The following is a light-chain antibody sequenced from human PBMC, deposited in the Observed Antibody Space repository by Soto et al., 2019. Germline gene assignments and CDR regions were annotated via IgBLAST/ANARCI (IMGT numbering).Light chain of an antibody. CDR2: EVS. V-gene: IGLV2-14*01. CDR3: SSYTRILTWV. CDR1: SSDVGGYNY. J-gene: IGLJ3*02. Sequence: QSVLTQPAAVSGSPGQSITISCTGTSSDVGGYNYVSWYQQHPGKAPQGLIYEVSNRPSGVSNRFSGSKSVNTASLTISGLQADEESDYYCSSYTRILTWVFGEGTKVTVL.